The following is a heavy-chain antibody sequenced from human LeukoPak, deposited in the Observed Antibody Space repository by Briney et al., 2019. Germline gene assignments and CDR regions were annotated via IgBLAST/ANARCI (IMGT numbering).Heavy chain of an antibody. CDR1: GYTFTGYY. CDR3: ARAGRGIYGSRTLGH. V-gene: IGHV1-2*02. CDR2: IDPNSGGT. J-gene: IGHJ5*02. Sequence: ASVKVSCKASGYTFTGYYMHLGRQAPGQGLEGMGGIDPNSGGTNYAQQFQGRVTMTRDTSISTDYMELSRMRSADPAVYYCARAGRGIYGSRTLGHWGQGTLVTVSS. D-gene: IGHD3-10*01.